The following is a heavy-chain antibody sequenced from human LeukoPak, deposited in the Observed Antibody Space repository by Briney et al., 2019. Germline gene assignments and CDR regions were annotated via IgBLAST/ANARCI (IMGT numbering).Heavy chain of an antibody. CDR1: GFTFSSYG. V-gene: IGHV3-30*18. J-gene: IGHJ4*02. CDR2: IPYDGSNK. D-gene: IGHD3-22*01. CDR3: AKSSVEIVELDY. Sequence: PGGSLRLSCAASGFTFSSYGMHWVRQAPGKGLEWVAVIPYDGSNKYYADSVKGRFTISRDNSKNTLYLQMNSLRAEDTAVYYCAKSSVEIVELDYWGQGTLVTVSS.